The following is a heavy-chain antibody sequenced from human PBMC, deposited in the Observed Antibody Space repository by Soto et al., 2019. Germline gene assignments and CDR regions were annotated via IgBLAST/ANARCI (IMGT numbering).Heavy chain of an antibody. Sequence: VQLVESGGGVVQPGRSLRLSCAASGFTFSSYGMSWVRQAPGKGPEWVSGISGSAYESKYADSVKGRFTVSRDNSRNTLYLQMHSLRAEDTGVYYCAKDRTATFQYYFDYWGQGALITVSS. CDR1: GFTFSSYG. D-gene: IGHD5-18*01. J-gene: IGHJ4*02. V-gene: IGHV3-23*04. CDR3: AKDRTATFQYYFDY. CDR2: ISGSAYES.